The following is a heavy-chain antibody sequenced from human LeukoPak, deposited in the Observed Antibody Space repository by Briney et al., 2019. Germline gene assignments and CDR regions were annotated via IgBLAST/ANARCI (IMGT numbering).Heavy chain of an antibody. CDR1: GYSISSGHY. Sequence: SETLSLTCAVSGYSISSGHYWGWIRQPPGKGLEWIGSIYHSGSTYYNPSLKSRVTISVDTSKNQFSLKLSSVTAADTAVYYCARGEQSGSFSDYWGQGTLVTVSS. J-gene: IGHJ4*02. CDR3: ARGEQSGSFSDY. V-gene: IGHV4-38-2*01. CDR2: IYHSGST. D-gene: IGHD1-26*01.